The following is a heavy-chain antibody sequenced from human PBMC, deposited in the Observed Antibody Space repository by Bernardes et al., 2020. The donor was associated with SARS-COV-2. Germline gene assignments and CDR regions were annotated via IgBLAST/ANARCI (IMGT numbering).Heavy chain of an antibody. CDR2: ISSSSSTI. V-gene: IGHV3-48*02. CDR1: GFTFSSYS. J-gene: IGHJ6*02. Sequence: GGSLRLSCAASGFTFSSYSMNWVRQAPGKGLEWVSYISSSSSTIYYADSVKGRFTISRDNAKNSLYLQMNSLRDEDTAVYYCAREPPVWHGDPSYGMDVWGQGTTVTVSS. CDR3: AREPPVWHGDPSYGMDV. D-gene: IGHD4-17*01.